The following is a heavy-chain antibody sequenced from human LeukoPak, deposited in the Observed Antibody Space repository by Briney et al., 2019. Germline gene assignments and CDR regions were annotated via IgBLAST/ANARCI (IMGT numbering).Heavy chain of an antibody. CDR2: IASDGSST. Sequence: GGSLRLSCAASGFTFSSYWMNWVRQAPGKGLVWVSRIASDGSSTTYADSVKGRFSISRDNAKNTLYLQMNSLKAEDTAVYYCARDPRFRGQGTLVTVSS. J-gene: IGHJ4*02. CDR3: ARDPRF. D-gene: IGHD3-16*01. V-gene: IGHV3-74*01. CDR1: GFTFSSYW.